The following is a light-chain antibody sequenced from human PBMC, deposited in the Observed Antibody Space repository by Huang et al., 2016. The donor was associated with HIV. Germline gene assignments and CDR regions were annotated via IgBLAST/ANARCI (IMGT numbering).Light chain of an antibody. J-gene: IGKJ1*01. V-gene: IGKV4-1*01. CDR2: WAS. Sequence: DIVMTQSPESLAVSLGEMATINCKSSQSLLYTANNHNYLAWFQQRPGQPPKLLIFWASTRQAGVPDRFRGSGSETDFTLTITSLQPEDVAVYYCQQYLALPRTFGRGTRVEIK. CDR1: QSLLYTANNHNY. CDR3: QQYLALPRT.